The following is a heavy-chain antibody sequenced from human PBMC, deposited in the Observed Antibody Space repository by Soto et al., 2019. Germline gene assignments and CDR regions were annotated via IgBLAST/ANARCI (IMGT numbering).Heavy chain of an antibody. CDR1: GGSISSGGYY. V-gene: IGHV4-31*03. D-gene: IGHD1-26*01. CDR3: ARVRGGGPFDD. J-gene: IGHJ4*02. CDR2: TYYSGST. Sequence: QVQLQESGPGLVKPSQTLSLTCTVSGGSISSGGYYWSWIRQLPGKGLEWIGYTYYSGSTYYNPSLKSRVTIPVDTSKNQFSLKLSSVAAADTAVYYCARVRGGGPFDDWGQGTLVTVSS.